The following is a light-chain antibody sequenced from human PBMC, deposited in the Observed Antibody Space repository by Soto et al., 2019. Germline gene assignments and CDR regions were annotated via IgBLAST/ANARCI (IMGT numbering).Light chain of an antibody. CDR3: QQYNNWPRIT. CDR2: GAS. V-gene: IGKV3-15*01. J-gene: IGKJ5*01. CDR1: QSVSSY. Sequence: EIVLTQSPVTLSLSPGERATLSCRASQSVSSYLAWYQQKPGQAPRLLIYGASTRATGIPARFSGSGSGTEFTLTISSLQSEDFAVYYCQQYNNWPRITFGQGTRLEIK.